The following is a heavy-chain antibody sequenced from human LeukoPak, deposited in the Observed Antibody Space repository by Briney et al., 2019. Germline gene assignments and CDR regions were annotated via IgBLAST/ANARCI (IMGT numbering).Heavy chain of an antibody. Sequence: PGVSLRLSCTVSEFTFSRYAMSWVRQAPGKGLEWVSGVSGAGGATYYADSVKGRFTISRDNSKNTLYLQMNSLRAEDTAIYYCAKHYDTSSYPTGYFDCWGQGTLVTVSS. J-gene: IGHJ4*02. CDR2: VSGAGGAT. CDR3: AKHYDTSSYPTGYFDC. D-gene: IGHD3-22*01. CDR1: EFTFSRYA. V-gene: IGHV3-23*01.